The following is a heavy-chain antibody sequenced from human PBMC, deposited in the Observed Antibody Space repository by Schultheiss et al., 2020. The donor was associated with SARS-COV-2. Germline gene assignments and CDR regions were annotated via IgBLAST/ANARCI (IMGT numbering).Heavy chain of an antibody. Sequence: GGSLRLSCKGSGYSFPSYWIGWVRQVPGKGLEWMGIIYPGDFDTRYSPSFEGQVTISADKSIRTAYLQWSSLKASDTAMYYCARHQQLPPDYNYYYGMDVWGQGTTVTVSS. CDR2: IYPGDFDT. J-gene: IGHJ6*02. D-gene: IGHD6-13*01. V-gene: IGHV5-51*01. CDR1: GYSFPSYW. CDR3: ARHQQLPPDYNYYYGMDV.